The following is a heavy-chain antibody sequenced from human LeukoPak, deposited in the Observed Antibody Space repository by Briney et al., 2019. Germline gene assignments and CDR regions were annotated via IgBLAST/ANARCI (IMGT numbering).Heavy chain of an antibody. D-gene: IGHD3-9*01. J-gene: IGHJ4*02. CDR1: GGSISSSSYY. CDR2: IYYSGST. V-gene: IGHV4-39*07. Sequence: SSETLSLTCTVSGGSISSSSYYWGWIRQPPGKGLEWIGSIYYSGSTYYNPSLKSRVTISVDTSKNQFSLKLSSVTAADTAVYYCARGRGITIKGSRVYYFDYWGQGTLVTVSS. CDR3: ARGRGITIKGSRVYYFDY.